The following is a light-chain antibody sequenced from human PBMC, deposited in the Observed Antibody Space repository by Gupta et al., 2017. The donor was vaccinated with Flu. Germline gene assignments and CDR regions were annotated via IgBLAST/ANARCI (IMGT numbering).Light chain of an antibody. J-gene: IGLJ1*01. Sequence: RVTISCSGSSSNIGSNTVTWYQQVPGMAPKLLIYGNNQRPSGVPDRFSGSKSGTSASLAINGLQSEDEADYYCAAWDDSLNGHYVFGTGTKVTGL. CDR1: SSNIGSNT. CDR2: GNN. CDR3: AAWDDSLNGHYV. V-gene: IGLV1-44*01.